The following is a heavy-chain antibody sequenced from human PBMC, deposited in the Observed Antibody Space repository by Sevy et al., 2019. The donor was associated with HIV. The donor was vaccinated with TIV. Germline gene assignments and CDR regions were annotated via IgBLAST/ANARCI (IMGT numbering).Heavy chain of an antibody. J-gene: IGHJ4*02. CDR1: GFTFSSYA. CDR2: ISGSGGST. Sequence: GGSLRLSCAASGFTFSSYAMSWVRQAPGKGLEWVAAISGSGGSTYYADSVKGRFTISRDNSKDTLYMQMNSLRAEDTAVYYGAKDRVFAARPEWSFDYWGQGTLVTVSS. V-gene: IGHV3-23*01. CDR3: AKDRVFAARPEWSFDY. D-gene: IGHD6-6*01.